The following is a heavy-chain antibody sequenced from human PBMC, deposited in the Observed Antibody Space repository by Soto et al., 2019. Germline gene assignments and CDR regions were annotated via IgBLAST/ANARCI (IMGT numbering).Heavy chain of an antibody. V-gene: IGHV1-69*06. CDR2: IIPIFGTA. J-gene: IGHJ4*02. CDR1: GGPFSSYA. Sequence: RASVKVSFKASGGPFSSYAISLVRQAPGQGLEWMGGIIPIFGTANYAQKFQGRVTITADKSTSTAYMELSSLRSEDTAVYYCARDSQYCSTTSCPFDYWGQGTMVTVSS. CDR3: ARDSQYCSTTSCPFDY. D-gene: IGHD2-2*01.